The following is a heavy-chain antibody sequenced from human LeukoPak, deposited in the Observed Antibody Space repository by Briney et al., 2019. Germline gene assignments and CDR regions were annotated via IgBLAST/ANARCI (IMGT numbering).Heavy chain of an antibody. CDR2: IYYSGST. Sequence: SETLSLTCTVSGGSISSYYWSWIRQPPGKGLEWIGYIYYSGSTNYNPSLKSRVTISVDTSKNQFSLKLSSVTAADTAVYYCATLEDTAMVPFYYMDVWGKGTTVTVSS. J-gene: IGHJ6*03. CDR3: ATLEDTAMVPFYYMDV. D-gene: IGHD5-18*01. V-gene: IGHV4-59*01. CDR1: GGSISSYY.